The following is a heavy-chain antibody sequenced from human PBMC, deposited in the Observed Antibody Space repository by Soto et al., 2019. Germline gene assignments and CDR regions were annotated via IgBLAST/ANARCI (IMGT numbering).Heavy chain of an antibody. J-gene: IGHJ4*02. CDR3: AGVDDCSGGSCSSY. V-gene: IGHV1-69*02. CDR1: GGTFSSYT. CDR2: IIPILGIA. Sequence: QVQLVQSGAEVKKPGSSVKVSCKASGGTFSSYTISWVRQAPGQGLEWMGRIIPILGIANYAQKFQGRVTITADKSTSTAYMELSSLRSEDTGVYYCAGVDDCSGGSCSSYWGQGTLVTVSS. D-gene: IGHD2-15*01.